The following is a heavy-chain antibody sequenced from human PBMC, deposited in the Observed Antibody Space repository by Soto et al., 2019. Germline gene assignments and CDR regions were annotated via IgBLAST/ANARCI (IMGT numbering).Heavy chain of an antibody. V-gene: IGHV3-23*01. CDR2: ISGSGGST. CDR3: AKDINNWKYASYYGMDV. CDR1: GFTFSSYA. J-gene: IGHJ6*02. D-gene: IGHD1-7*01. Sequence: GGSLRLSCAASGFTFSSYAMSWVRQAPGKGLEWVSAISGSGGSTYYADSVKGRFTISRDNSKNTLYLQMNSLRAEDTAVYYCAKDINNWKYASYYGMDVWGQGTTVTVSS.